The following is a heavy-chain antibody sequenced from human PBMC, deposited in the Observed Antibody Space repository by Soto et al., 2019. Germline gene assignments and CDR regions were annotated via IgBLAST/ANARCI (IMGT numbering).Heavy chain of an antibody. CDR3: ARGFLARDHYYYMDV. CDR2: INSKSGNT. V-gene: IGHV1-8*02. CDR1: GGTFSSYT. J-gene: IGHJ6*03. Sequence: GASVKVSCKASGGTFSSYTISWVRQAPGQGLEWMGRINSKSGNTDYAQKFQGRLTMTRDPSISTAYMELSSLTSDDAAIYFCARGFLARDHYYYMDVWGKGTTVTVSS.